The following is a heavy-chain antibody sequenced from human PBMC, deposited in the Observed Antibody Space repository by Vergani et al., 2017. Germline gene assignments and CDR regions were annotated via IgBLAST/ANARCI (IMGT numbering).Heavy chain of an antibody. CDR1: GLTFSSYS. CDR3: ASQQLWPYLLKY. CDR2: ISSSSSTI. Sequence: EVQLVESGGGLVQPGGSLRLSCAASGLTFSSYSMNWVRQAPGKGLEWVSYISSSSSTISYADSVKGRFTISRDNAKNSLYLQMNSLRAEDTAVYYCASQQLWPYLLKYWGQGTLVTVSS. D-gene: IGHD5-18*01. V-gene: IGHV3-48*04. J-gene: IGHJ4*02.